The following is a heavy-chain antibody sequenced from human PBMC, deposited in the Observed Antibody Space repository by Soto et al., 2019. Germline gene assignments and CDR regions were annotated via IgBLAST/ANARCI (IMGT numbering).Heavy chain of an antibody. Sequence: PGESLKISCKGSGYSFTSYWIGWVRQMPGKGLEWMGIIYPGDSDTRYSPSFQGQVTISADKSISTAYLQWSSLKASDTAMYYCARDAELRYFDWLLRPGFDYWGQGTLVTVSS. J-gene: IGHJ4*02. CDR2: IYPGDSDT. D-gene: IGHD3-9*01. V-gene: IGHV5-51*01. CDR3: ARDAELRYFDWLLRPGFDY. CDR1: GYSFTSYW.